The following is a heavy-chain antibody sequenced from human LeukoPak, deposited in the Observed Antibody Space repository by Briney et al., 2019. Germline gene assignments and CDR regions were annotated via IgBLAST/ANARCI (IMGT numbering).Heavy chain of an antibody. D-gene: IGHD3-22*01. CDR2: ISGSGGST. CDR3: AQHLWSYDSSGYYTPLG. J-gene: IGHJ4*02. CDR1: GFTFDDYA. Sequence: PGRSLRLSCAASGFTFDDYAMHWVRQAPGKGLEWVSGISGSGGSTYYADSVKGRFTISRDNSKNTLYLQMNSLRAEDTAVYYCAQHLWSYDSSGYYTPLGWGQGTLVTVSS. V-gene: IGHV3-23*01.